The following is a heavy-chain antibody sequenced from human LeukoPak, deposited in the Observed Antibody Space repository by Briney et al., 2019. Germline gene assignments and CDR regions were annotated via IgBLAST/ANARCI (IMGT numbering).Heavy chain of an antibody. J-gene: IGHJ4*02. CDR3: ARLKDTAMDIDY. D-gene: IGHD5-18*01. CDR1: GGSISSSSNYY. Sequence: TSETLSLTCIVSGGSISSSSNYYWAWIRQPPGKGLEWIGSIYYSGNTYYNPSLKSRVTISVDTSKNQFSLKLSSVTAADTAVYYCARLKDTAMDIDYWAREPWSPSPQ. V-gene: IGHV4-39*01. CDR2: IYYSGNT.